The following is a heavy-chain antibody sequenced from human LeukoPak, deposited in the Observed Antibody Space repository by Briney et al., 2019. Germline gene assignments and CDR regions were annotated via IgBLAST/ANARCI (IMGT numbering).Heavy chain of an antibody. D-gene: IGHD5-12*01. Sequence: ASVKVSCKASGYTFTGYYMHWVRQAAGQGLEWMGWINPNSGGTNYAQKFQGRVTMTRDTSISTAYMELSRLRSDDTAVYYCAREYSGYDYGVDYWGQGTLVTVSS. CDR2: INPNSGGT. CDR3: AREYSGYDYGVDY. CDR1: GYTFTGYY. V-gene: IGHV1-2*02. J-gene: IGHJ4*02.